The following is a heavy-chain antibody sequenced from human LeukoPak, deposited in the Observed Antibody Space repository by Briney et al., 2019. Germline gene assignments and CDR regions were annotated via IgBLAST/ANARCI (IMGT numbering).Heavy chain of an antibody. V-gene: IGHV3-20*04. CDR3: AREYSSSRSFDY. D-gene: IGHD6-6*01. CDR1: GFTFDDYG. Sequence: GSLRLSCAASGFTFDDYGMSWVRQAPGKGLEWVSGINWNGGSTGYADSVKGRFTISRDNSKNTLYLQMNSLRAEDTAVYYCAREYSSSRSFDYWGQGTLVTVSS. CDR2: INWNGGST. J-gene: IGHJ4*02.